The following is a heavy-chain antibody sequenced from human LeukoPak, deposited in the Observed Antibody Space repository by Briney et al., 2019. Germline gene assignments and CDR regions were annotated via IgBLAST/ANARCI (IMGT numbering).Heavy chain of an antibody. Sequence: SETLSLTCTVSGGSISSSSYYWGWIRQPPGKGLEWIGSIYYSGSTYYNPSLKSRVTISVDTSKNQFSLKLSSVTAADTAVYYCARGAAMTNDAFDIWGQGTMVTVSS. CDR3: ARGAAMTNDAFDI. V-gene: IGHV4-39*07. CDR2: IYYSGST. D-gene: IGHD2-2*01. J-gene: IGHJ3*02. CDR1: GGSISSSSYY.